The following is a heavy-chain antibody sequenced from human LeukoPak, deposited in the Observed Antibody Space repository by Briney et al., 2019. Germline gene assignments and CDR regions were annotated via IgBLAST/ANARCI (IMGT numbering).Heavy chain of an antibody. CDR3: VRPDIAVANVAGWYFDL. Sequence: SETLSLTCAVYGESFSGYYWNWIRQPPGKGLEWIGEINHSGSTTNHNPSLKSRVTMSVDRSKNQFSLKLSSVTAADTAVYYCVRPDIAVANVAGWYFDLWGRGTLVTVSS. V-gene: IGHV4-34*01. CDR2: INHSGSTT. J-gene: IGHJ2*01. D-gene: IGHD6-19*01. CDR1: GESFSGYY.